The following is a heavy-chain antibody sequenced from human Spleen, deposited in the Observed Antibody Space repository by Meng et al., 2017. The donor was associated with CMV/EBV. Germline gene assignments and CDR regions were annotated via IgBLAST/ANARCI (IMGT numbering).Heavy chain of an antibody. Sequence: LSLTCAASGFTFSSYAMSWVRQAPGKGLEWVSAISGSGSGTYYADSVKGRFTISRDNAKNSLYLQMNSLRAEDTAVYYCARGEERITIYYYYYYGMDVWGQGTTVTVSS. CDR1: GFTFSSYA. D-gene: IGHD3-10*01. J-gene: IGHJ6*02. V-gene: IGHV3-23*01. CDR2: ISGSGSGT. CDR3: ARGEERITIYYYYYYGMDV.